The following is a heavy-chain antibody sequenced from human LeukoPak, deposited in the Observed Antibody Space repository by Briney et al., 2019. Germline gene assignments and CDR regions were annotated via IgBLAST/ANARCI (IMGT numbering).Heavy chain of an antibody. CDR1: GYTFTSHY. V-gene: IGHV1-46*01. D-gene: IGHD5-18*01. J-gene: IGHJ5*02. Sequence: GASVKLSCKASGYTFTSHYMQWVRQAPGQGLEWMGVIDTSSDRTNYAQKFQGRVTMTRDTSTSTVYMELSSLRSEDTAVYYCVRERSNSQAMALGASWLDPWGQGILVTVSS. CDR2: IDTSSDRT. CDR3: VRERSNSQAMALGASWLDP.